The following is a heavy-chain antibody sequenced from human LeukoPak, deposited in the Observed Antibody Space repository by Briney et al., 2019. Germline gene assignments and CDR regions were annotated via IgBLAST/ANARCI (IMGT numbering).Heavy chain of an antibody. CDR2: ISANGGTT. CDR1: GFSFSSYA. D-gene: IGHD6-19*01. CDR3: ATISVASGVHY. Sequence: PGGSLRLSYAASGFSFSSYAMAWVRQAPGKGLEWVSTISANGGTTYYADSVKGRFTISRDNSKNTLYVQMSSLGADDTAVYYCATISVASGVHYWGQGTLVTVS. V-gene: IGHV3-23*01. J-gene: IGHJ4*02.